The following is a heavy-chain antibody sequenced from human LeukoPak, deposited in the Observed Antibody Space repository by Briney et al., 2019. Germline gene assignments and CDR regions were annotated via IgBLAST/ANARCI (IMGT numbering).Heavy chain of an antibody. Sequence: GCYLRLYCAASGFNFSTYAMSRVRQAPGTGLQWVSLISGSGDGAHYADSVKGRFTISRDNSKNTVYLQMTNLRAEDTALCYCAKCYRQLWWFDYWVQGTLVTVSS. CDR2: ISGSGDGA. CDR3: AKCYRQLWWFDY. J-gene: IGHJ4*02. CDR1: GFNFSTYA. D-gene: IGHD2-21*01. V-gene: IGHV3-23*01.